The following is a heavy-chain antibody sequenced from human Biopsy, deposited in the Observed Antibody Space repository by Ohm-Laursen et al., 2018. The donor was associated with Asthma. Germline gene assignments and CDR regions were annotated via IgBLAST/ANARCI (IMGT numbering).Heavy chain of an antibody. CDR1: GFTFSNYG. CDR3: ARESGQDSGGTGAFDR. V-gene: IGHV3-30*03. D-gene: IGHD4-23*01. Sequence: LSLTCAASGFTFSNYGMHWVRQVAGKGLEWVALISSDGHNKYYKDSVKGRFTISRDNSKLRLYLEINSLRVEDSAVYYCARESGQDSGGTGAFDRWGQGIMVAVSS. J-gene: IGHJ3*02. CDR2: ISSDGHNK.